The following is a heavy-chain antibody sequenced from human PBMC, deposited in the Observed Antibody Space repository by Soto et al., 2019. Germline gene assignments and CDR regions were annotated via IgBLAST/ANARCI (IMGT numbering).Heavy chain of an antibody. CDR1: GFNFRNYG. J-gene: IGHJ3*02. Sequence: QVQLVESGGGVVQPGGSLRLSCAASGFNFRNYGIHWVRQPPGKGLEWVAVISNKGNDKDYADSVRGRFTISRDNSKNTLYLEMNSLRDEDTAVYYCAKIPYDSNGRGFDIWGQGTMVTVSS. CDR3: AKIPYDSNGRGFDI. D-gene: IGHD3-22*01. CDR2: ISNKGNDK. V-gene: IGHV3-30*18.